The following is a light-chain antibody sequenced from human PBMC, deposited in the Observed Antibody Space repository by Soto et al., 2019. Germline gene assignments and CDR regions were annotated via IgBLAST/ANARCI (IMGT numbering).Light chain of an antibody. CDR2: GAS. CDR3: QQYGSSPWT. J-gene: IGKJ1*01. CDR1: HSVSSSY. V-gene: IGKV3-20*01. Sequence: EIVLTQSPGTLSLSPGERATLSCRASHSVSSSYLAWYQQKPGQAPRLLIYGASSRATGIPDRFSGSGSGTDFTLTISRPEPEDFAVYYCQQYGSSPWTFGQGTKVDIK.